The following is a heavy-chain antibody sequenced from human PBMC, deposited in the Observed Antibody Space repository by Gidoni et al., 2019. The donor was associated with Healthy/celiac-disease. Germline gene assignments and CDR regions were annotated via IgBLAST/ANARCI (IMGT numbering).Heavy chain of an antibody. CDR3: TTDPFRLVVSHWFDP. Sequence: EVQLVESGGGLVKPGGSLRLSCAASGFPFSNAWMSWVRQAPGKGLEWVGRIKSKTDGGTTDYAAPVKGRFTISRDDSKNTLYLQMNSLKTEDTAVYYCTTDPFRLVVSHWFDPWGQGTLVTVSS. J-gene: IGHJ5*02. CDR2: IKSKTDGGTT. D-gene: IGHD3-22*01. V-gene: IGHV3-15*01. CDR1: GFPFSNAW.